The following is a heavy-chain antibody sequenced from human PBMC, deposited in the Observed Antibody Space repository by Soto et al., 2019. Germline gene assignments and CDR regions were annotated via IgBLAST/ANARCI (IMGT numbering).Heavy chain of an antibody. Sequence: SETLSLTCAVYSGSFSGCYWSWLRQPPGKGLEWLGEIIHSGNTNYNPSLKSRLTMSVDTSKNQFSLKLSSVTAADTAVYYCARAKGDSGDEFDMWGQGTMVT. CDR3: ARAKGDSGDEFDM. J-gene: IGHJ3*02. CDR1: SGSFSGCY. D-gene: IGHD1-26*01. CDR2: IIHSGNT. V-gene: IGHV4-34*12.